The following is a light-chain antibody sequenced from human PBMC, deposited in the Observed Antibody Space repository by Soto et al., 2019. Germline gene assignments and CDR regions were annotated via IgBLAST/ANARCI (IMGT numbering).Light chain of an antibody. V-gene: IGKV3-20*01. J-gene: IGKJ4*01. CDR3: QQYGSSPLT. Sequence: EIVLTQSPGTLSLSPGERDTLSCRASQSVSSSCLAWYQQKPGQAPRLLIYGASTRATGIPDRFSGSGSGTDFTLTISRLEPEDFAVYYCQQYGSSPLTFGGGTKVDIK. CDR2: GAS. CDR1: QSVSSSC.